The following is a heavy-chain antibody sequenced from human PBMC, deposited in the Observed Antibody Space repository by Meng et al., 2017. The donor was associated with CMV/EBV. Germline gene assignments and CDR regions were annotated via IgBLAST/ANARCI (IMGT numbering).Heavy chain of an antibody. Sequence: SETLSLTCTVSGGSISSYYWSWIRQPPGKGLEWIGYIYYSGSTNYNPSLKSRVTISVDTSKNQFSLKLSSVTAADTAVYYCASAGVVPAAIDYWGHGTLVTVSS. CDR3: ASAGVVPAAIDY. V-gene: IGHV4-59*01. CDR1: GGSISSYY. J-gene: IGHJ4*01. CDR2: IYYSGST. D-gene: IGHD2-2*01.